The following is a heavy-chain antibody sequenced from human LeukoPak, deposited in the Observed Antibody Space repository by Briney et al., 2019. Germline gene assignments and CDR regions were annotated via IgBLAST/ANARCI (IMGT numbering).Heavy chain of an antibody. CDR2: IYTSGST. CDR3: ARGGSSSAYYYYYMDV. D-gene: IGHD6-6*01. V-gene: IGHV4-4*07. J-gene: IGHJ6*03. Sequence: SETLSLTCTVSGGSISSYYWSWIRQPAGKGLELIGRIYTSGSTNYNPSLKSRFTMSVDTSKNQFSLKLSSVTAADTAVYYCARGGSSSAYYYYYMDVWGKGTTVTVSS. CDR1: GGSISSYY.